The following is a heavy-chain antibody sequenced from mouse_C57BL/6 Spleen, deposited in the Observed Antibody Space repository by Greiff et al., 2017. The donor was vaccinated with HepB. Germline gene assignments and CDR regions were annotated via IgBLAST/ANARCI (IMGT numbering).Heavy chain of an antibody. J-gene: IGHJ1*03. CDR3: AREENYSFDV. Sequence: QVQLQQPGAELVKPGASVKSSCKASGYTFTSYWMRWVKQRPGQGLEWIGMIHPNSGSTNYNEKFKSKATLTVDKSSSTAYMQLSSLTSEDSAVYYCAREENYSFDVWGTGTTVTVSS. CDR2: IHPNSGST. V-gene: IGHV1-64*01. D-gene: IGHD1-1*01. CDR1: GYTFTSYW.